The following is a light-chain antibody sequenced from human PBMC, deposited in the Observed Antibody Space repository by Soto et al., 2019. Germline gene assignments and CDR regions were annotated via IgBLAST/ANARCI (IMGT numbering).Light chain of an antibody. J-gene: IGLJ3*02. Sequence: QAVVTQPPSVSGAPGQRVTISCTGSGSNIGAGYDVHWYQHLPGTAPKLLIYGNNNRPSGVPDRFSGSKSGTSASLAITGLQAEDEADYYCQSYDSSLSGWVFGGGTKLTVL. V-gene: IGLV1-40*01. CDR1: GSNIGAGYD. CDR2: GNN. CDR3: QSYDSSLSGWV.